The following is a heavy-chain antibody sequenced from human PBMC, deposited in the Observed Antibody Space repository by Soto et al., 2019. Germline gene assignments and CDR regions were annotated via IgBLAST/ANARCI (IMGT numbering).Heavy chain of an antibody. D-gene: IGHD6-19*01. CDR2: LNGDGSST. Sequence: EVQLAESGGDLVQPGGSLRLSCAASGFTFSSYYMHWVRQAPGKGLVWVSRLNGDGSSTNYADSVKGRFTISRDNAKNTLYLQMNSLRVEDTAVYYCARSVSGKFDAWGQGTLVTVSS. J-gene: IGHJ5*02. CDR1: GFTFSSYY. CDR3: ARSVSGKFDA. V-gene: IGHV3-74*01.